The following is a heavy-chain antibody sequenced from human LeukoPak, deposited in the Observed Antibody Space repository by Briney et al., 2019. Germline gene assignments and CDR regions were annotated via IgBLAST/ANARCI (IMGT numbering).Heavy chain of an antibody. V-gene: IGHV1-46*01. CDR2: INPSGGST. CDR1: GYTFTSYY. Sequence: ASVKVSCKASGYTFTSYYMHWVRQAPGQGLEWMGIINPSGGSTSYAQKFQGRVTMIRDTSTSTVYMELSSLRSEDTAVYYCARVYGSGSYRDAFDIWGQGTMVTVSS. D-gene: IGHD3-10*01. CDR3: ARVYGSGSYRDAFDI. J-gene: IGHJ3*02.